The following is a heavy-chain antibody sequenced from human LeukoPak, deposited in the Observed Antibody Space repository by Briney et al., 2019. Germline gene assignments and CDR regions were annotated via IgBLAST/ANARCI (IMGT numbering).Heavy chain of an antibody. V-gene: IGHV3-23*01. D-gene: IGHD1-26*01. CDR1: GFTFSSCA. J-gene: IGHJ4*02. CDR3: AKGARWELPLDY. Sequence: GGSLRLSCAASGFTFSSCAMSWVRQAPGKGLEWVSAISGSGGRTYYADSVKGRFTISRDNSMDTLYLQMNSLRADDTAVYYCAKGARWELPLDYWGQGTLVTVSS. CDR2: ISGSGGRT.